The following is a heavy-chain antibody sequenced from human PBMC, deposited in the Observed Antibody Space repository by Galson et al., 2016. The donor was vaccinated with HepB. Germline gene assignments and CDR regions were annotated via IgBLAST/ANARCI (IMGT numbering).Heavy chain of an antibody. V-gene: IGHV3-23*01. J-gene: IGHJ4*02. Sequence: SLRLSCAASGFTFSSYAMTWVRQAPGKGLEWVSDISGSGGSTYHADSVKGRFTISRDNSKNTLYLQMNSLRAEDTAVYYCAKVYGGYADYWGQGTLVTVSS. CDR3: AKVYGGYADY. CDR2: ISGSGGST. D-gene: IGHD5-12*01. CDR1: GFTFSSYA.